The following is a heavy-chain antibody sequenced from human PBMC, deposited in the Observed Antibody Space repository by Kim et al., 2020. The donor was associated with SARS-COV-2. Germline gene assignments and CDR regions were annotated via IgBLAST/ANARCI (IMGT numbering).Heavy chain of an antibody. D-gene: IGHD2-8*01. J-gene: IGHJ6*02. CDR1: GFTLSSYA. CDR3: VRDHHLALSTYYYGMDV. Sequence: SLRLSCAASGFTLSSYALYWVRQAPGKGLEWVTVISYDGTNKYYADSVKGRFTLSRDNSKNTVYLQMNSLRAEDTAVYYCVRDHHLALSTYYYGMDVWGQGTTVTVSS. V-gene: IGHV3-30-3*01. CDR2: ISYDGTNK.